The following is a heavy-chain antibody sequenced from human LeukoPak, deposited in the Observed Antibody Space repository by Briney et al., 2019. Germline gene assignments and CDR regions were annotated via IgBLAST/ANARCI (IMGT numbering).Heavy chain of an antibody. CDR2: FDPEDGET. Sequence: ASVQVSCKVSGYTLTELSMHWVRQAPGKGLEWMGGFDPEDGETIYAQKFQGRVTMTEDTSTDTAYMELSSLRSEDTAVYYCATATQARDGQWLNWFDPWGQGTLVTVSS. V-gene: IGHV1-24*01. CDR1: GYTLTELS. J-gene: IGHJ5*02. CDR3: ATATQARDGQWLNWFDP. D-gene: IGHD6-19*01.